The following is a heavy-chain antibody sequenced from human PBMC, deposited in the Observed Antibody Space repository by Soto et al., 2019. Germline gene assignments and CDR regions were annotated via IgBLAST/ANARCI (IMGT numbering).Heavy chain of an antibody. V-gene: IGHV3-21*01. CDR3: TRDASRDSSARGWFDP. Sequence: GGSLRLSCAASGFTFRSFTMNWVRQAPGKGLEWVSTISSNSAYIYYTDALRGRFTISRDNAKNSVYVRMNSMRGEDTAVYYGTRDASRDSSARGWFDPSGPGTLVTVSS. CDR2: ISSNSAYI. D-gene: IGHD6-13*01. CDR1: GFTFRSFT. J-gene: IGHJ5*02.